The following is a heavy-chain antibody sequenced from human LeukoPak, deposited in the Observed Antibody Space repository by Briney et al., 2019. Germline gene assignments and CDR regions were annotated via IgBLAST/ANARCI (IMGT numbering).Heavy chain of an antibody. CDR2: YRTSGST. CDR3: TRGIGSGSYWD. Sequence: PSETLSLTCTVSGGSISSGGYYWSWIRQPAGKGLEWIGRYRTSGSTNYNPSPSLPGRVTISVDTSKNQFSLDLSPVTAADTAVYYCTRGIGSGSYWDWGQGTLVIVSS. CDR1: GGSISSGGYY. D-gene: IGHD3-10*01. J-gene: IGHJ4*02. V-gene: IGHV4-61*02.